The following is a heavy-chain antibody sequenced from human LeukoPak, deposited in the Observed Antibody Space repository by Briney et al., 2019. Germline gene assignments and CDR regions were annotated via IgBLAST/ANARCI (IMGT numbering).Heavy chain of an antibody. V-gene: IGHV3-7*01. D-gene: IGHD2-8*01. CDR1: GFSFSRFW. Sequence: GGSLRLSCAASGFSFSRFWMSWVRHTPGKGLEWVANIKEDGSEKYYVDSVKGRFTISRDNAKNSVYLQMNSLRAEDTAVYYCARPYARSGFDAFDIWGQGTKVTVSS. CDR3: ARPYARSGFDAFDI. CDR2: IKEDGSEK. J-gene: IGHJ3*02.